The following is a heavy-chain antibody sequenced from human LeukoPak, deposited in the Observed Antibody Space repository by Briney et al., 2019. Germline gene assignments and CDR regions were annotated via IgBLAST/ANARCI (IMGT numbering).Heavy chain of an antibody. D-gene: IGHD3-10*01. CDR1: GGSINTYY. CDR3: VSLAEGESGRGS. CDR2: IHSSGST. J-gene: IGHJ5*02. Sequence: SETLSLTCSVSGGSINTYYWSCIRQPAGKGLEWIGRIHSSGSTHYNPSLKSRVTMSLDTSKNQFSLKLTSVTAADTAVYYCVSLAEGESGRGSWGQGTLVTVSS. V-gene: IGHV4-4*07.